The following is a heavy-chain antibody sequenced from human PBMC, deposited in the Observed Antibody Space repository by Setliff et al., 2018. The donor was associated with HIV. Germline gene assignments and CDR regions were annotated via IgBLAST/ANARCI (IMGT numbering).Heavy chain of an antibody. CDR1: GFSLSTSGVG. J-gene: IGHJ4*02. V-gene: IGHV2-5*01. D-gene: IGHD3-22*01. Sequence: ESGPTLVNPTQTLTLTCTFSGFSLSTSGVGVGWIRQPPGRALEWLALIYWSDDKRFNPSLKSRLTITKDTSKNHVVLTMTNMDPVDTATYFCAHSSGLQYFDTSGYLDLWGQGIPVTVSS. CDR2: IYWSDDK. CDR3: AHSSGLQYFDTSGYLDL.